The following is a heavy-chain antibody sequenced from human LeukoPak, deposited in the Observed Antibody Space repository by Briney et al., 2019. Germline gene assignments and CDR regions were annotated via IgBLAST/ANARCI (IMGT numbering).Heavy chain of an antibody. Sequence: ASVKVSCKASGYTFTSYDINWVRQATGQGLEWMGGMNPNSGNTGYAQKFQGRVTMTRNTSISTAYMELSSLRSEDTAVYYCARGGWLVQGLHAFDIWGQGTMVTVSS. J-gene: IGHJ3*02. V-gene: IGHV1-8*01. D-gene: IGHD6-19*01. CDR1: GYTFTSYD. CDR2: MNPNSGNT. CDR3: ARGGWLVQGLHAFDI.